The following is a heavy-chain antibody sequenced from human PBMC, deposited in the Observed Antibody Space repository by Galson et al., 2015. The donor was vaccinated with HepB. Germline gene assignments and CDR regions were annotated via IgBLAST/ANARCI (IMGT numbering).Heavy chain of an antibody. CDR2: ISGSGGST. V-gene: IGHV3-23*01. J-gene: IGHJ6*02. D-gene: IGHD3-22*01. Sequence: SLRLSCAASGFTFSSYAMSWVRQAPGKGLEWVSAISGSGGSTYYADSVKGRFTISRDNSKNTLYLQMNSLRAEDTAVYYCAKDHGRWLYTPGMDVWGQGTTVTVSS. CDR3: AKDHGRWLYTPGMDV. CDR1: GFTFSSYA.